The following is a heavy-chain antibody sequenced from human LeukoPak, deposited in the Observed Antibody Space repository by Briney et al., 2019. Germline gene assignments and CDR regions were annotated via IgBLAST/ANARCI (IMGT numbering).Heavy chain of an antibody. CDR1: GDSISSFF. D-gene: IGHD1-1*01. CDR2: IHYSGRT. J-gene: IGHJ5*02. CDR3: ARISEIQLPFFPS. V-gene: IGHV4-59*01. Sequence: SETLSLTCTVSGDSISSFFWSWIRQTPGRGLEWIAYIHYSGRTKYNASLKSRVTISLDTSKNQFSLNLRSMTAADTAVYYCARISEIQLPFFPSWGQGILVTVSS.